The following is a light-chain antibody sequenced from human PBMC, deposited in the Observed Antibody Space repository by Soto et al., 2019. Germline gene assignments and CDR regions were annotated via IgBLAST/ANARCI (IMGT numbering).Light chain of an antibody. V-gene: IGLV2-8*01. J-gene: IGLJ1*01. CDR2: EVN. Sequence: QSALTQPPSASGSPGQSVTISCTGTSSDVGGYNYVSWFQQHPGKAPKLIIHEVNQRPSGVPDRFSGSKSGNTASLTVSGLQAEDEGTYYCSSWTPSNTLVFGTGTKVTVL. CDR3: SSWTPSNTLV. CDR1: SSDVGGYNY.